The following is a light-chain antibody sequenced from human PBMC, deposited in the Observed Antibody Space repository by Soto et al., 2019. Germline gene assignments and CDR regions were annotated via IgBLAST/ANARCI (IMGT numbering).Light chain of an antibody. CDR3: QQSYSTPLT. J-gene: IGKJ1*01. CDR1: YNIRNS. V-gene: IGKV1-39*01. CDR2: ASS. Sequence: DIQMTQSPSSLSASVGDRVTITCRANYNIRNSLNWYQQKPREAPKLLIYASSSLESGVPSRFSGSASGTDFTLTINSRQPEDFATYYCQQSYSTPLTVGQGTKGEIK.